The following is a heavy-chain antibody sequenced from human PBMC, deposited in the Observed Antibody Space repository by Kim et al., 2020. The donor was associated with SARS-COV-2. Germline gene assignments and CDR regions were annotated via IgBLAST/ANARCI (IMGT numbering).Heavy chain of an antibody. CDR3: ARLKTLTYYYDSSGYSAFDY. CDR1: GGSISSSSYY. D-gene: IGHD3-22*01. CDR2: IYYSGST. Sequence: SETLSLTCTVSGGSISSSSYYWGWIRQPPGKGLEWIGSIYYSGSTYYNPSLKSRVTISVDTSKNQFSLKLSSVTAADTAVYYCARLKTLTYYYDSSGYSAFDYWGQGTLVTVSS. J-gene: IGHJ4*02. V-gene: IGHV4-39*01.